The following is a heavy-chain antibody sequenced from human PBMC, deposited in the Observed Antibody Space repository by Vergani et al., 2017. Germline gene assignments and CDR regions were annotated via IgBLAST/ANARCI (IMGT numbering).Heavy chain of an antibody. V-gene: IGHV4-61*02. CDR3: ARGYSSSWIDPYYYGMDV. J-gene: IGHJ6*02. CDR2: IYTSGST. D-gene: IGHD6-13*01. Sequence: QVQLQESGPGLVKPSQTLSLTCTVSGGSISSGSYYWSWIRQPAGKGLEWIGRIYTSGSTNYNPSLKSRVTISVDTSKNQFSLKLSSVTAADTAVYYCARGYSSSWIDPYYYGMDVWGQGTTVTVSS. CDR1: GGSISSGSYY.